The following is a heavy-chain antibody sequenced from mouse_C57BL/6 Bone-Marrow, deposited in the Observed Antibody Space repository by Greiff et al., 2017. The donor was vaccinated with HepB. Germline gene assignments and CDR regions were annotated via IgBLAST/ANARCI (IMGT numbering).Heavy chain of an antibody. CDR3: ARSPPYYYGSSLCAY. D-gene: IGHD1-1*01. J-gene: IGHJ3*01. V-gene: IGHV5-4*01. Sequence: DVLLVESGGGLVKPGGSLKLSCAASGFTFSSYAMSWVRQTPEKRLEWVATISDGGSYTYYPDNVKGRFTISRDNAKNHLYLQMSHLKSEDTAMYDCARSPPYYYGSSLCAYWGQGTLVTVSA. CDR2: ISDGGSYT. CDR1: GFTFSSYA.